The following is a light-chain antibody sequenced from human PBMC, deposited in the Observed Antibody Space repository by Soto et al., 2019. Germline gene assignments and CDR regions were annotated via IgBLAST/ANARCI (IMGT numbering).Light chain of an antibody. Sequence: QSALTQPASVSGSPGQSITISCTGSNIDIGGYNYVSWYQQYPGKAPKLIIYEVSNRPSGVSDRFSGSKSGTTASLTISGLRTEDEADYYCGSSAGSDNYVFGTGTKLTVL. V-gene: IGLV2-14*01. CDR1: NIDIGGYNY. CDR3: GSSAGSDNYV. J-gene: IGLJ1*01. CDR2: EVS.